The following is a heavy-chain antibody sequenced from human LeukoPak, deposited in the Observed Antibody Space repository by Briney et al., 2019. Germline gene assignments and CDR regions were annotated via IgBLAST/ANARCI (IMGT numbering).Heavy chain of an antibody. CDR3: ARGSLSGSTMVRGVIPDAFDI. V-gene: IGHV1-2*02. CDR2: INPNSGGT. D-gene: IGHD3-10*01. CDR1: GYTFTGYY. J-gene: IGHJ3*02. Sequence: ASVKVSCKASGYTFTGYYMHWVRRAPGQGLEWMGWINPNSGGTNYAQKFQGRVTMTRDTSISTAYLELSSLRSEDTAVYYCARGSLSGSTMVRGVIPDAFDIWGQGTMVTVSS.